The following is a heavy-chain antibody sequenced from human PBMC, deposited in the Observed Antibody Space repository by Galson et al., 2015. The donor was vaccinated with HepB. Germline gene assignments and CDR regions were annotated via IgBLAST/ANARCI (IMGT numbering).Heavy chain of an antibody. CDR3: ARGGRYYYGSGSYYPDSFDI. CDR2: TYYRSKWYN. J-gene: IGHJ3*02. D-gene: IGHD3-10*01. CDR1: GDSVSSNSAA. V-gene: IGHV6-1*01. Sequence: CAISGDSVSSNSAAWNWIRQSPSRGLEWLGRTYYRSKWYNDYAVSVKSRITINPDTSKNQFSLQLNSVTPEDTAVYYCARGGRYYYGSGSYYPDSFDIWGQGTMVTVSS.